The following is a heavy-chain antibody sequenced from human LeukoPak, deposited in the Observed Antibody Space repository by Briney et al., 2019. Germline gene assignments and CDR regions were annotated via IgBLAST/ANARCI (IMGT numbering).Heavy chain of an antibody. V-gene: IGHV4-34*01. CDR3: ARGGIQLWLRVFGWFDP. CDR2: INHSGST. D-gene: IGHD5-18*01. CDR1: GGSFSGYD. J-gene: IGHJ5*02. Sequence: SETLSLTCAVYGGSFSGYDWNWVRQPPGKGLEWIWDINHSGSTNYNPALKSRVTISVDTSRNQFSLKLSSVTGAGTAVYYWARGGIQLWLRVFGWFDPWGQGTRVTVSS.